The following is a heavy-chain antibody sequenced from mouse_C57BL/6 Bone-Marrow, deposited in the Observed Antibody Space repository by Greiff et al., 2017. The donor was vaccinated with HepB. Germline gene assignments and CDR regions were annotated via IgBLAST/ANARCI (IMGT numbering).Heavy chain of an antibody. CDR1: GYTFTSYG. D-gene: IGHD5-5*01. J-gene: IGHJ3*01. CDR3: ARGDYPCFAY. CDR2: IYPRSGNT. V-gene: IGHV1-81*01. Sequence: VQLQESGAELARPGASVKLSCKASGYTFTSYGISWVKQRTGQGLEWIGEIYPRSGNTYYNEKFKGKATLTADKSSSTAYMELRSLTSEDSAVYFCARGDYPCFAYWGQGTLVTVSA.